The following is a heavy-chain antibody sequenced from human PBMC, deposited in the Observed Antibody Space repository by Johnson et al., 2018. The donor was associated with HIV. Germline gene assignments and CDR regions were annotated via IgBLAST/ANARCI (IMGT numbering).Heavy chain of an antibody. V-gene: IGHV3-66*02. CDR3: AREGGDAFDI. Sequence: VQLVESGGGVVQPGRSLRLSCAASGFTFSTYWMSWVRQAPGKGLEWVSALYISGSTYYAGSVKGRFTISKDNSKNTLYLQMNSLRAEDTAVYYCAREGGDAFDIWGQGTMVTVSS. CDR1: GFTFSTYW. J-gene: IGHJ3*02. CDR2: LYISGST. D-gene: IGHD1-26*01.